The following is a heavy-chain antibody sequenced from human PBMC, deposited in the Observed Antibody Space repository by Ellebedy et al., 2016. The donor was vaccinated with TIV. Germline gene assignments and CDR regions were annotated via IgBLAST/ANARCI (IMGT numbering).Heavy chain of an antibody. CDR3: ARASAGLDY. CDR2: IGSAGDT. V-gene: IGHV3-13*01. J-gene: IGHJ4*02. CDR1: GFTFSSHD. Sequence: PGGSLRLSCAASGFTFSSHDMHWVRQGTGKGLEWVSAIGSAGDTSYSGSVKGRFTISRENGKNSGYLQMNSLRAEDTAVYYCARASAGLDYWGQGTLGTVSS. D-gene: IGHD6-13*01.